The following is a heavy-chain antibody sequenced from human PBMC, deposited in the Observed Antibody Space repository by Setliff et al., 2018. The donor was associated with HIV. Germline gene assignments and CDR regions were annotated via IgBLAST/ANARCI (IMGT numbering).Heavy chain of an antibody. CDR3: ASRIYYYDSSRVLREEGFDP. J-gene: IGHJ5*02. CDR1: GGSIDNNKYY. CDR2: IYHTGRT. V-gene: IGHV4-39*01. D-gene: IGHD3-22*01. Sequence: ETLSLTCSVSGGSIDNNKYYWTWIRQPPGKGLEWTGSIYHTGRTYYNRSLESRLTISIDTSKNQFSLKLTSVTAADTAMYYCASRIYYYDSSRVLREEGFDPWGQGTPVTVSS.